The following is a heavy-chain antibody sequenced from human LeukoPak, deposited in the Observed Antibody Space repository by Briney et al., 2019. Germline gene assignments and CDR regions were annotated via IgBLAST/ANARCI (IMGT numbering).Heavy chain of an antibody. Sequence: PGGSLRLSCEASGFTFRSYWMYWVRQTPGEGLVWVSRISPDGSETANADSVKGRFTISRDNAKNTLYLQMNSLRAEDTAVYYCARAGPFAFDYWGQGTLVTVSS. J-gene: IGHJ4*02. CDR3: ARAGPFAFDY. CDR1: GFTFRSYW. D-gene: IGHD2-21*01. V-gene: IGHV3-74*01. CDR2: ISPDGSET.